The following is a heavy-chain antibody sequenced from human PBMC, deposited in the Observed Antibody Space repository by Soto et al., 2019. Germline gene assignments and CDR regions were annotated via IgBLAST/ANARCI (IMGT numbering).Heavy chain of an antibody. CDR3: ARAKITGLFDY. J-gene: IGHJ4*02. CDR1: GGSFSGYY. CDR2: INHSGST. Sequence: QGQLQQYGAGLLKPSETLSLTCAVYGGSFSGYYWTWIRQPPGTGLEWIGEINHSGSTNYNPSLKSRVTISVDTSKNQFSLKLTSVTAADTDVYYCARAKITGLFDYWGQGTLVTVSS. D-gene: IGHD2-8*02. V-gene: IGHV4-34*01.